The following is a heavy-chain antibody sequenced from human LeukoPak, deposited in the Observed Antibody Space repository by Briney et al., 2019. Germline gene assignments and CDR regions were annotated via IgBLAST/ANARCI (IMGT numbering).Heavy chain of an antibody. D-gene: IGHD3-22*01. CDR1: GGSISSGGYY. CDR3: ARTNYYDSSGYGGHTKYFDY. V-gene: IGHV4-31*03. J-gene: IGHJ4*02. Sequence: KPSETLSLTCTVSGGSISSGGYYWSWIRQHPGKGLEWIGYIYYSGSTYYNPSLKSRVTISVDTSKKQFSLKLTSVTAADTAVYYCARTNYYDSSGYGGHTKYFDYWGQGTLVTVSS. CDR2: IYYSGST.